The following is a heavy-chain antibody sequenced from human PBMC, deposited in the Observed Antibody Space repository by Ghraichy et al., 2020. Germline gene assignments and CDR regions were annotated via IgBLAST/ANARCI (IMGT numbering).Heavy chain of an antibody. J-gene: IGHJ5*02. Sequence: GGSLRLSCAASGFTFSSYSMNWVRQAPGKGLEWVSSISSSSSYIYYADSVKGRFTISRDNAKNSLYLQMNSLRAEDTAVYYCARDFSPDDYDPAEFDPWGQGTLVTVSS. CDR3: ARDFSPDDYDPAEFDP. D-gene: IGHD3-22*01. V-gene: IGHV3-21*01. CDR2: ISSSSSYI. CDR1: GFTFSSYS.